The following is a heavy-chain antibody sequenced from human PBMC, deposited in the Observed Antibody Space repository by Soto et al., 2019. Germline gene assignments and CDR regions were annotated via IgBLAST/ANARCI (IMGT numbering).Heavy chain of an antibody. Sequence: SETLSLTCTVSGSSIRGFHWSWIRQPPGKELEWFGYIYYSGSTNYNPSLESRVTMSVDTSKNQFSLKLSSVTAADTAIYYCAGYIRDPGTFYFDYWGQGNLVTVSS. CDR2: IYYSGST. D-gene: IGHD3-3*02. CDR1: GSSIRGFH. CDR3: AGYIRDPGTFYFDY. J-gene: IGHJ4*02. V-gene: IGHV4-59*01.